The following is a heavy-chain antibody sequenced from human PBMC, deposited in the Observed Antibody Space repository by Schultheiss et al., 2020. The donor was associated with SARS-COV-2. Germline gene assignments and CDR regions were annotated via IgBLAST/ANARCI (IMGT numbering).Heavy chain of an antibody. J-gene: IGHJ6*02. CDR1: GFTFSSYG. CDR3: ARGQGGSSSPWYYYYGMDV. CDR2: INSDGSST. Sequence: GGSLRLSCAASGFTFSSYGMHWVRQAPGKGLVWVSRINSDGSSTSYADSVKGRFTISRDNAKNTLYLQMNSLRAEDTAVYYCARGQGGSSSPWYYYYGMDVWGQGTTVTVSS. D-gene: IGHD6-6*01. V-gene: IGHV3-74*01.